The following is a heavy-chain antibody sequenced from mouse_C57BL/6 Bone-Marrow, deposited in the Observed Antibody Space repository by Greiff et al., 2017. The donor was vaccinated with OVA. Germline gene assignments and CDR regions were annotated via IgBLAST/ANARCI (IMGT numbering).Heavy chain of an antibody. J-gene: IGHJ2*01. V-gene: IGHV14-4*01. CDR2: IDPENGDT. Sequence: EVQLQQSGAELVRPGASVKLSCTASGFNIKDDYMHWVKQRPEQGLEWIGWIDPENGDTEYASKFQGKANITADTSSNTAYLQLSSLTSEDTAVYYCTTVTANWHYFDYWGQGTTLTASS. CDR3: TTVTANWHYFDY. D-gene: IGHD4-1*01. CDR1: GFNIKDDY.